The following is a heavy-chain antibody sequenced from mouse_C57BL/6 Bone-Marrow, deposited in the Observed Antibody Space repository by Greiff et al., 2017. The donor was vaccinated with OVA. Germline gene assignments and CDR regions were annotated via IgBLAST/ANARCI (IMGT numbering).Heavy chain of an antibody. CDR2: IYPGSGST. Sequence: VQLVESGAELVKPGASVKLSCTASGFNIKDYYMHWVKQRTGQGLEWIGDIYPGSGSTNYNEKFKSKATLTVDTSSSTAYMQLSSLTSEDSAVYYCARCVWLLLWGQGTLVTVSA. CDR1: GFNIKDYY. V-gene: IGHV1-55*01. J-gene: IGHJ3*01. CDR3: ARCVWLLL. D-gene: IGHD2-3*01.